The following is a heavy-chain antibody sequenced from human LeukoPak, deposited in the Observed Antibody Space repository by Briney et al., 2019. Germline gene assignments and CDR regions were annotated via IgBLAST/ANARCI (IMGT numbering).Heavy chain of an antibody. Sequence: GGSLRLSCAASGFSFSSYSMSWVRQPPGKGLEWVSSISTSSSYIYYSDSAKGRFTISRDNAKNSLYLQMNSLRVEDTAVYYCARVAVGSSSPFDYWGQGTLVTVSS. CDR2: ISTSSSYI. V-gene: IGHV3-21*01. J-gene: IGHJ4*02. D-gene: IGHD6-13*01. CDR3: ARVAVGSSSPFDY. CDR1: GFSFSSYS.